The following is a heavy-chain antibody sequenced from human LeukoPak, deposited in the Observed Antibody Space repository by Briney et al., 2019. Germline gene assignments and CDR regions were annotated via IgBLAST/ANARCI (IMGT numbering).Heavy chain of an antibody. D-gene: IGHD2-15*01. CDR3: ARSILHSGGSCCWYYFDY. CDR2: IYYSGST. V-gene: IGHV4-59*11. CDR1: GGSIGSHC. J-gene: IGHJ4*02. Sequence: SETLSLTCTVSGGSIGSHCWSWIRQPPGKGLEWIGYIYYSGSTDYNPSLKSRVTISVDTSKNQFSLKLSSMTAADTAVYYCARSILHSGGSCCWYYFDYWGQGALVTVSS.